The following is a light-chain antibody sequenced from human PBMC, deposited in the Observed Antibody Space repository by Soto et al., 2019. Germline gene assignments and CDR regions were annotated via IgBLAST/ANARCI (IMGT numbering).Light chain of an antibody. CDR2: YDS. V-gene: IGLV3-21*01. CDR1: NIGSKS. CDR3: QVWDISSGHVV. Sequence: SYELTQPPSESVAPGKTASVACGGSNIGSKSVHWYQKKSGQAPVLVMYYDSDRPSGIPERFSGSNSGNTATLTISRVEAGDEAHYYCQVWDISSGHVVFGGGTKLTFL. J-gene: IGLJ3*02.